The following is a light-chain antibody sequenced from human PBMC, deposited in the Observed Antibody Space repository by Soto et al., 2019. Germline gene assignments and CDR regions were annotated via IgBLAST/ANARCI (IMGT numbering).Light chain of an antibody. J-gene: IGLJ1*01. V-gene: IGLV2-14*01. CDR3: SSYTSSSTYV. CDR1: SSDVGGYNY. CDR2: DVS. Sequence: QSVLTQPASVSGSPGQWITISCTGTSSDVGGYNYVSWYQQHPGKAPKLMIYDVSNRPSGVSNRFSGSKSVNTASLTISGLQAEDEADYYYSSYTSSSTYVFGTGTKLTVL.